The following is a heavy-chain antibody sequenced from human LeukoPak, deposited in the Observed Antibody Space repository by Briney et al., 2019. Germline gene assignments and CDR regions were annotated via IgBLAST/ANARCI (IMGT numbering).Heavy chain of an antibody. CDR3: ASGGYSGYYFDY. CDR2: ISSSSSYI. CDR1: GFTFSSYS. D-gene: IGHD5-12*01. Sequence: PGGSLRLSCAASGFTFSSYSMNWVRQAPGKGLEWVSSISSSSSYIYYADSVKGRFTISRDNAKNSLYLQMNSLRAEDTAVYYCASGGYSGYYFDYWGQGTLVTVSS. V-gene: IGHV3-21*01. J-gene: IGHJ4*02.